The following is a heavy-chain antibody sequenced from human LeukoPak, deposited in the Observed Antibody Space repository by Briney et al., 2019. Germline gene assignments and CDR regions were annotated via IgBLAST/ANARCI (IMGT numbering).Heavy chain of an antibody. CDR2: ISADNTNT. Sequence: ASVKVSCKASGYTFTRYGISWVRQAPGQVLERMGWISADNTNTNFPQKFQDRVIMTTDTSTSTAYMEMRSLRSDDTAIYYCARDKSPYIMDVWGQGTTVTVSS. D-gene: IGHD3-16*01. J-gene: IGHJ6*02. CDR3: ARDKSPYIMDV. V-gene: IGHV1-18*01. CDR1: GYTFTRYG.